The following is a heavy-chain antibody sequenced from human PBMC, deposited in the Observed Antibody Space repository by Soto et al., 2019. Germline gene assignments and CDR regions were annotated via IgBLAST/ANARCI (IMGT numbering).Heavy chain of an antibody. V-gene: IGHV3-23*01. CDR1: GLTFSTYA. J-gene: IGHJ4*02. CDR2: TSGSGAST. D-gene: IGHD3-3*01. Sequence: VGSLRLSCAASGLTFSTYAMSWVRQAPGKGLEWVSGTSGSGASTYYADSGKSRRTITKDTSKNQVVLTMTNMDPVDTATYYCAHRPSYYDFWSGPQGFDYFDYWGQGTLVTVSS. CDR3: AHRPSYYDFWSGPQGFDYFDY.